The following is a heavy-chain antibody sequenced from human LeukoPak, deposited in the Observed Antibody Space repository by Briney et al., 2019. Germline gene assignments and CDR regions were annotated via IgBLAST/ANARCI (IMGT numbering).Heavy chain of an antibody. CDR1: GGSISSYY. V-gene: IGHV4-59*01. Sequence: SETLSLTCTVSGGSISSYYWSWIRQPPGKGLEWIGYIYYSGSTNYNPSLKSRVTISVDTSKNQFSLKLSSVTAADTAVYYCARDEQLGWFDPWGQGTLVTVSS. D-gene: IGHD6-13*01. J-gene: IGHJ5*02. CDR2: IYYSGST. CDR3: ARDEQLGWFDP.